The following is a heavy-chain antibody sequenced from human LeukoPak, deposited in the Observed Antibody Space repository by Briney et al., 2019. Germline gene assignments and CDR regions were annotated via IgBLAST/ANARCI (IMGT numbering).Heavy chain of an antibody. CDR1: GGSISSSSYY. CDR3: ASAPLGGEKTRFDY. J-gene: IGHJ4*02. CDR2: IYYGGST. Sequence: ASETLSLTCTVSGGSISSSSYYWGWIRQPPGKGLEWIGSIYYGGSTFYNPSLKSRVTISVDTSKNQFSLKLSSVTAADTAVYYCASAPLGGEKTRFDYWGQGTLVTVTS. V-gene: IGHV4-39*07. D-gene: IGHD2-21*01.